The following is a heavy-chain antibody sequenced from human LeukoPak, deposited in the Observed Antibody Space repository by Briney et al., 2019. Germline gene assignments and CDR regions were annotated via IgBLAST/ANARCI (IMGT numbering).Heavy chain of an antibody. J-gene: IGHJ3*02. Sequence: GGSLRLSCAASGFTFTTFTMNWVRQAPGKGLEWVSSISTSNTFIYYADSVKGRFTISRDNANNSLYLQMNDLRVEDTAVYYCAREELISDGDAFDIWGQGTMVTVSS. CDR1: GFTFTTFT. V-gene: IGHV3-21*01. CDR2: ISTSNTFI. D-gene: IGHD3-16*01. CDR3: AREELISDGDAFDI.